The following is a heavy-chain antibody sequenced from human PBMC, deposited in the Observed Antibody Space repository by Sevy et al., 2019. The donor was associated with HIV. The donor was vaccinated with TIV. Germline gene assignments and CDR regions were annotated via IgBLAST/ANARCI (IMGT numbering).Heavy chain of an antibody. CDR2: INPNSGGT. CDR1: GYTFTGYY. J-gene: IGHJ6*02. V-gene: IGHV1-2*06. D-gene: IGHD2-2*01. Sequence: ASVKVSCKASGYTFTGYYMHWVRQAPGQGLEWMGRINPNSGGTNYEQKFQGRVTMTRDTSISTAYMELSSLRSDDTAVYYCARGRGYIVVVPAAMRGDYYYGMDVWGQGTTVTVSS. CDR3: ARGRGYIVVVPAAMRGDYYYGMDV.